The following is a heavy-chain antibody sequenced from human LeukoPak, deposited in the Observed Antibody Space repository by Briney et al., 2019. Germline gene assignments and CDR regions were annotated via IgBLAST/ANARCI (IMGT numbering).Heavy chain of an antibody. CDR1: GSTFSSYA. CDR2: ISYDGSNK. CDR3: VRTSNYGFDY. V-gene: IGHV3-30-3*01. Sequence: PGGSLRLSCAASGSTFSSYAMHWVRQAPGKGLEWVAVISYDGSNKYYADSLKGRFTISRDNAKNTLYLQINSLRAEDTAVYYCVRTSNYGFDYWGQGTLVTVSS. D-gene: IGHD3-16*01. J-gene: IGHJ4*02.